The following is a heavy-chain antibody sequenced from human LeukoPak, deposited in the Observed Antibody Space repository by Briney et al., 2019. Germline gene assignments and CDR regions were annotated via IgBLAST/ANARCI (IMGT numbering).Heavy chain of an antibody. J-gene: IGHJ4*02. CDR1: GYTFTGYY. Sequence: SVKVSCKASGYTFTGYYMHWVRQAPGQGLEWVGGIIPIFGTANYAQKFQGRVTITADESTSTAYMELSSLRSEDTAVCYCAREGISGWYFVLDYWGQGTLVTVSS. D-gene: IGHD6-19*01. CDR2: IIPIFGTA. CDR3: AREGISGWYFVLDY. V-gene: IGHV1-69*13.